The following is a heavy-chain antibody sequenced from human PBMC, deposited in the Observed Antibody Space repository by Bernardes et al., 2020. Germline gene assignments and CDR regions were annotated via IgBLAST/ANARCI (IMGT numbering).Heavy chain of an antibody. D-gene: IGHD2-15*01. CDR2: ISGSGGST. CDR3: AKDRHPGDILVVVAATPDY. J-gene: IGHJ4*02. V-gene: IGHV3-23*01. CDR1: GFTFSSYA. Sequence: SLRLSFASSGFTFSSYAMSWVRQAPGNGLEWVSAISGSGGSTYYADSVKGRFTISRATSTHPLYLQMNSLRAEDTAVYYCAKDRHPGDILVVVAATPDYWGQGTRVTVAA.